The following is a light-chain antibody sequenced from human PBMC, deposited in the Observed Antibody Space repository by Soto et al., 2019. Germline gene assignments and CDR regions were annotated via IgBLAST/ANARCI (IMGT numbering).Light chain of an antibody. CDR3: SSNTSRSSYV. Sequence: QSALTQPASVSGSPGQSITISCTGTSSDVGGYNYVSWYQQHPGKSPKLMIYDVSNRPSGVSNRFSGSKSGNTASLTISGLQAEDEADYYCSSNTSRSSYVFGTGTKLTVL. CDR2: DVS. V-gene: IGLV2-14*01. CDR1: SSDVGGYNY. J-gene: IGLJ1*01.